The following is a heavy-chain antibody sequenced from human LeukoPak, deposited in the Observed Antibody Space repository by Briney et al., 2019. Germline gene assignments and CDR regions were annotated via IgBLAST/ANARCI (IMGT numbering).Heavy chain of an antibody. V-gene: IGHV3-7*01. CDR3: ARERVVVPAALYYFDY. CDR2: IKQDGSEN. CDR1: GFTFSSYW. Sequence: PGGSLRLSCAASGFTFSSYWMSWVRQAPGKGLEWVANIKQDGSENYYVDSVKGRFTISRDNAKNSLYLQMNSLRAEDTAVYYCARERVVVPAALYYFDYWGQGTLVTVSS. J-gene: IGHJ4*02. D-gene: IGHD2-2*01.